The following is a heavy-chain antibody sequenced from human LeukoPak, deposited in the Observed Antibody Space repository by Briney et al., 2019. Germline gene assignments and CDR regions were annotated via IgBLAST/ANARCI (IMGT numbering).Heavy chain of an antibody. CDR2: SIGSGGSA. J-gene: IGHJ4*02. D-gene: IGHD5-24*01. CDR3: AKVEMATTAYYFDY. Sequence: PGGSLTLSCVASGFTFSTYTMNWIRQAPGKGLEWVSGSIGSGGSAFYADSVKGRFSISRDTSKNTLFLHMNNLRAGDTAVYYCAKVEMATTAYYFDYWGQGTLVTVSS. V-gene: IGHV3-23*01. CDR1: GFTFSTYT.